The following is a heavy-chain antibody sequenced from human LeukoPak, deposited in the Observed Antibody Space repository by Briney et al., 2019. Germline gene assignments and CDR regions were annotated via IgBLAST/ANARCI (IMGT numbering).Heavy chain of an antibody. CDR2: IRYDGSNK. CDR1: GFTFSSFG. D-gene: IGHD3-10*01. J-gene: IGHJ4*02. V-gene: IGHV3-30*02. CDR3: AKDGKYGSGSLDY. Sequence: GGYLRLSCAASGFTFSSFGMHWVRQAPCKGLERVSFIRYDGSNKYYADSVKGRFTISRDNSKNTLYLQMNSLRAEDTAVYYCAKDGKYGSGSLDYWGQGTLVTVSS.